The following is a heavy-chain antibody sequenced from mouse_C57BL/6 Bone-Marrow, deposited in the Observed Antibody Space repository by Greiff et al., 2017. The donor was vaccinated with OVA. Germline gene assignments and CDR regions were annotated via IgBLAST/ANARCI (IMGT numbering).Heavy chain of an antibody. CDR2: IWGVGST. CDR1: GFSLTSYG. J-gene: IGHJ3*01. CDR3: AIYYGSSYGWFAY. V-gene: IGHV2-6*01. D-gene: IGHD1-1*01. Sequence: VKLVESGPGLVAPSQSLSITCTVSGFSLTSYGVDWVRQSPGKGLEWLGVIWGVGSTNYNSALKSRLSISKDNSKSQVFLKMNSLQTDDTAMYYCAIYYGSSYGWFAYWGQGTLVTVSA.